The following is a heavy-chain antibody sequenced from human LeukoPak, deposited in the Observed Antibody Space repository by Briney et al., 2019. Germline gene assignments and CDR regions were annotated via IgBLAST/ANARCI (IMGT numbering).Heavy chain of an antibody. J-gene: IGHJ6*03. CDR2: INHSGST. CDR3: ASSPQFRVYYYYYMDV. Sequence: PSETLSLTCAVYGGSFSGYYWSWIRQPPGKGLEWIGEINHSGSTNYNPSLKSRVTISVDTSKNQFSLKLSSVTAADTAVYYCASSPQFRVYYYYYMDVWGKGTTVTVSS. D-gene: IGHD3-10*01. CDR1: GGSFSGYY. V-gene: IGHV4-34*01.